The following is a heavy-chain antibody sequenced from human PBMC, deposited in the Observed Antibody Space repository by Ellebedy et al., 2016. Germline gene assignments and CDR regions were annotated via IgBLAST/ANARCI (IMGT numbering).Heavy chain of an antibody. CDR2: MNPNSGNT. CDR1: GYTFTSYD. D-gene: IGHD2-15*01. J-gene: IGHJ6*03. V-gene: IGHV1-8*01. CDR3: ARGKGGGSYYYYYYMDV. Sequence: ASVKVSCXASGYTFTSYDINWVRQATGQGLEWMGWMNPNSGNTGYAQKFQGRVTMTRNTSISTAYMELSSLRSEDTAVYYCARGKGGGSYYYYYYMDVWGKGTTVTVSS.